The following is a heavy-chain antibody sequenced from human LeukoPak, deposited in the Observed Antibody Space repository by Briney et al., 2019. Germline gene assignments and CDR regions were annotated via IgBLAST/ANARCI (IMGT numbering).Heavy chain of an antibody. J-gene: IGHJ6*03. CDR2: INTNTGNP. V-gene: IGHV7-4-1*02. CDR1: GYTFTSYA. Sequence: ASVKVSCKASGYTFTSYAMNWVRQAPGQGLEWMGWINTNTGNPTYAQGFTGRFVFSLDTSVSTAYLQISSLKAEDTAVYYCARAAVAGWPYYYYYMDVWGKGTTVTVSS. CDR3: ARAAVAGWPYYYYYMDV. D-gene: IGHD6-19*01.